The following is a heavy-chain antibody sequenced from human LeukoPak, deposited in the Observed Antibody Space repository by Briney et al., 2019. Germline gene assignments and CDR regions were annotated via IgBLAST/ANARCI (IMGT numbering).Heavy chain of an antibody. CDR1: GGSFSGYY. Sequence: SETLSLTCAVYGGSFSGYYWSWIRQPPGKGLEWIGEINHRGSTNYNPSLKSRVTISVDTSKNQFSLKLSSVTAADTAVYYCARGGDSSSWYGLVDYWGQGTLVTVSS. V-gene: IGHV4-34*01. J-gene: IGHJ4*02. CDR2: INHRGST. D-gene: IGHD6-13*01. CDR3: ARGGDSSSWYGLVDY.